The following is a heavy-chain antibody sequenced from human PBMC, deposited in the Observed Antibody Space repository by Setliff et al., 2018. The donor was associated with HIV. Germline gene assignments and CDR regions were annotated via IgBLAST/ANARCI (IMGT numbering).Heavy chain of an antibody. Sequence: SGPTLVNPTQTLTLTCTFSGFSLSTSGMSVSWIRQPPGKALEWLARIDWDDAKFYSTSLKTRLTISKDTSKDHVVLTMTNVDPVDTATYYCARTPAWGSSGLYFDYWGQGTLVTVSS. CDR1: GFSLSTSGMS. J-gene: IGHJ4*02. D-gene: IGHD7-27*01. V-gene: IGHV2-70*04. CDR2: IDWDDAK. CDR3: ARTPAWGSSGLYFDY.